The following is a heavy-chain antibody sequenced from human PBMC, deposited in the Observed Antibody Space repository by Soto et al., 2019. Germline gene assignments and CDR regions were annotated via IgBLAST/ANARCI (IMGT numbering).Heavy chain of an antibody. D-gene: IGHD6-13*01. CDR1: GFTFSSYW. V-gene: IGHV3-23*01. CDR3: AKVLDAAGLDY. Sequence: PGGSLRLSCAASGFTFSSYWMSWVRQAPGKGLEWVSSISGNGAGTYYGDSVKGRFTISRDNSKNTLYLQMNSLRAEDTAVYYCAKVLDAAGLDYWGQGTMVTVSS. CDR2: ISGNGAGT. J-gene: IGHJ4*02.